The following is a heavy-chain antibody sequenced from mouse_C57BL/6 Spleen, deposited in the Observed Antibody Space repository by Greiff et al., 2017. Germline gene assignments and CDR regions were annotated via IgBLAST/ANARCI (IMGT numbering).Heavy chain of an antibody. CDR2: INPSTGGT. D-gene: IGHD2-3*01. CDR3: SRGDGYSHWYFDV. Sequence: VQLQQSGPELVKPGASVKISCKASGYSFTGYYMNWVKQSPEKSLEWIGEINPSTGGTTYNQKFKAKATLTVDKSSSTAYMQLKSLTSEDSAVYYCSRGDGYSHWYFDVWGTGTTVTVSS. J-gene: IGHJ1*03. CDR1: GYSFTGYY. V-gene: IGHV1-42*01.